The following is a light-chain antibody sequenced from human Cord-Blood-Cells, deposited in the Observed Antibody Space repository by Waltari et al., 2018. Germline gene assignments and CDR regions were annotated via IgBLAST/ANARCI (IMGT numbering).Light chain of an antibody. V-gene: IGKV3-15*01. J-gene: IGKJ1*01. Sequence: EIVMTQSPATLSVSPGERATLSCRASQSVSSNLAWYQQKPGQAPRLLIYGASTRATGIPARFSCSGSVTEFTLTISSLQSEDFAVYYCQQYNNWPPTFGQGTKVEIK. CDR2: GAS. CDR1: QSVSSN. CDR3: QQYNNWPPT.